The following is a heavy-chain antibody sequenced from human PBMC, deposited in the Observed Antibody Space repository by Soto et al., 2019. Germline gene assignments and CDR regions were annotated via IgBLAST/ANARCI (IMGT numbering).Heavy chain of an antibody. D-gene: IGHD3-22*01. CDR1: GFTFSTFG. V-gene: IGHV3-30*18. J-gene: IGHJ3*02. CDR2: ISFDGSTK. Sequence: QMQLVESGGGVVQPGRSLRLSCAASGFTFSTFGMHWFRQAPGKGLEWVSFISFDGSTKYYADSVKGRFTISRDNSKTTLFLQMITLRAEDTALYYCSKRAYYDTDAFDIWGQGTMVTVSS. CDR3: SKRAYYDTDAFDI.